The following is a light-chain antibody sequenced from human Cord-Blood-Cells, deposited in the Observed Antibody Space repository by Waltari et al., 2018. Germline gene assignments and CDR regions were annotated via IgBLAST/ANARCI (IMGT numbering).Light chain of an antibody. J-gene: IGKJ4*01. V-gene: IGKV3-15*01. CDR3: QQYNNWPLT. CDR2: GAS. CDR1: QSVSSN. Sequence: EIVMTQSPATLSVSPGERATLSCRASQSVSSNLAWSQQKPGQAPRLLIYGASTRATGIPDRFSGSGSEKEFTLTISSLQSEDFAVYYCQQYNNWPLTFGGGTKVEIK.